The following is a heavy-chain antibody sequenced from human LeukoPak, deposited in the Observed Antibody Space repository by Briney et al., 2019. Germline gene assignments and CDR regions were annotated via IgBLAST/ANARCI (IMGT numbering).Heavy chain of an antibody. CDR3: ARIGATTSPEGAWVWEYYFDY. CDR1: GFTFSSYA. J-gene: IGHJ4*02. V-gene: IGHV3-30-3*01. D-gene: IGHD2/OR15-2a*01. CDR2: ISYDGSNK. Sequence: GGSLRLSCAASGFTFSSYAMHWVRQAPGKGLDGVAVISYDGSNKYYADSVKGRFTISRDNSKTTLYLQMNSLRAEDTAVYYCARIGATTSPEGAWVWEYYFDYWGQGTLVTVSS.